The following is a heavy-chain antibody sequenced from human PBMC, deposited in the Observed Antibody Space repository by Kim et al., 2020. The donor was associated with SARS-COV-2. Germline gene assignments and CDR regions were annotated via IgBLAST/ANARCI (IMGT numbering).Heavy chain of an antibody. Sequence: SVKVSCKASGGTFSSYAISWVRQAPGQGLEWMGGIIPIFGTANYAQKFQGRVTITADESTSTAYMELSSLRSEDTAVYYCARDRECSGGSCYLFDPWGQGTLVTVSS. D-gene: IGHD2-15*01. CDR1: GGTFSSYA. CDR3: ARDRECSGGSCYLFDP. V-gene: IGHV1-69*13. J-gene: IGHJ5*02. CDR2: IIPIFGTA.